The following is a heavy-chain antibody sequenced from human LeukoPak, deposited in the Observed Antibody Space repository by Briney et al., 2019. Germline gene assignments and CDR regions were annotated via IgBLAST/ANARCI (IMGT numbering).Heavy chain of an antibody. CDR3: ARDQIAVARRNYYYYGMDV. CDR2: INPNSGGT. Sequence: GASVKVSCKASGYTFTGYYMHWVRQAPGQGLEWVGWINPNSGGTNYAQKFQGRVTMTRDTSISTAYMELSRLRSDDTAVYYCARDQIAVARRNYYYYGMDVWGQGTTVTVSS. V-gene: IGHV1-2*02. J-gene: IGHJ6*02. CDR1: GYTFTGYY. D-gene: IGHD6-19*01.